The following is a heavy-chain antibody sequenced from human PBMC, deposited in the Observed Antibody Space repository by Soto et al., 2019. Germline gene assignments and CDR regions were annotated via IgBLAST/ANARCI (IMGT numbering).Heavy chain of an antibody. V-gene: IGHV4-4*07. D-gene: IGHD3-10*01. Sequence: SETLSLTCTVYGGSVSDYYWSWVRQPAGKGLEWIGRIRPGGNTNYSPSLMSRVTMSVDTSRNQFSLKLTSVTAADTAIYFCARLVYDTRLNYMYFDFWGQGALVTVSS. CDR1: GGSVSDYY. CDR3: ARLVYDTRLNYMYFDF. J-gene: IGHJ4*02. CDR2: IRPGGNT.